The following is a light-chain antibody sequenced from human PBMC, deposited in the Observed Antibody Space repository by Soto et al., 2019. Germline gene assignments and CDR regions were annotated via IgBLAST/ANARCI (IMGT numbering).Light chain of an antibody. CDR1: SSDVGYYNY. J-gene: IGLJ1*01. CDR3: CSYAGSFTYV. V-gene: IGLV2-11*01. CDR2: DVS. Sequence: QSALTQPRPVSGSPGQSVTISCTGTSSDVGYYNYVSWYQQHPGKAPKVMIYDVSKRPSGVPDRFSGSKSGNTASLTISGLQAEDEADYYCCSYAGSFTYVFGTGTKLTVL.